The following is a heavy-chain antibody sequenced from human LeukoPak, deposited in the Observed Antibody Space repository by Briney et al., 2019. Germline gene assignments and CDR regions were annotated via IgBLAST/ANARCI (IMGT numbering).Heavy chain of an antibody. J-gene: IGHJ5*02. CDR3: AREDGDYYDSSGPSWFDP. Sequence: GGSLRLSCAASGFTFSSYWMSWVRQAPGKGLWWVANIKQDGREKYYVDSVKGRFTISRDNAKNSLYLQMNSLRAEDTAVYYCAREDGDYYDSSGPSWFDPWGQGTLVTVSS. CDR1: GFTFSSYW. CDR2: IKQDGREK. D-gene: IGHD3-22*01. V-gene: IGHV3-7*01.